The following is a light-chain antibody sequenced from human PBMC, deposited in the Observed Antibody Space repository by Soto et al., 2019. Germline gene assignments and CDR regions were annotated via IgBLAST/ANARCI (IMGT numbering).Light chain of an antibody. CDR2: DVN. CDR1: SSDVGAYHY. CDR3: CSYAGTYTFDLL. Sequence: QSALTQPRSVSGSPGQSVTISCTGSSSDVGAYHYVSWYQHHPGKAPKLMIYDVNKRPSGVPDRFSGSKSGNTASLTISGLQADDDADYYCCSYAGTYTFDLLFGGGTQLTVL. V-gene: IGLV2-11*01. J-gene: IGLJ2*01.